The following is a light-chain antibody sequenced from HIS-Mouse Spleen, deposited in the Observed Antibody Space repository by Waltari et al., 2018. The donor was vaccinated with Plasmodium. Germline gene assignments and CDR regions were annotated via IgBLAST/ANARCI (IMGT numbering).Light chain of an antibody. CDR1: DLPKKY. CDR3: YSTDSSGNHRV. J-gene: IGLJ3*02. CDR2: EDS. V-gene: IGLV3-10*01. Sequence: SYELTQPPSVSVSPGQTARITCSGDDLPKKYASWYQQKSGQAPVLVIYEDSKRPSGIPERFSGSSSGTMATLTISGAQVEDEADYYCYSTDSSGNHRVFGGGTKLTVL.